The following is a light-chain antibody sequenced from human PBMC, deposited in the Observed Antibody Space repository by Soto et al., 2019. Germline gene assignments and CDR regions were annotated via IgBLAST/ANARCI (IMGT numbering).Light chain of an antibody. J-gene: IGLJ1*01. CDR2: DVS. V-gene: IGLV2-14*01. Sequence: QSALAQPASLSESPGQSITISCTGTSSDVGDYNYVSWYQQHPGKAPKLMIYDVSNRPSGISNRFSGSKSGNTASLTISGLQAEDEADYYCSSYTSSSTLFGTGTKLTVL. CDR3: SSYTSSSTL. CDR1: SSDVGDYNY.